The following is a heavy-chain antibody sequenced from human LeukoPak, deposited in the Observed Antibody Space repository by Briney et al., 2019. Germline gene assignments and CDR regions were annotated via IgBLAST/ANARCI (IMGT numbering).Heavy chain of an antibody. D-gene: IGHD6-19*01. CDR3: ARVLGQWLVQGNDAFDI. Sequence: SETLSLTCAVYGGSFSGYYWSWIRQPPGKGLEWIGEINHSGSTNYNPSLKSRVTISVDTSKNQFSLQLNSVTPEDTAVYYCARVLGQWLVQGNDAFDIWGQGTMVTVSS. CDR2: INHSGST. J-gene: IGHJ3*02. V-gene: IGHV4-34*01. CDR1: GGSFSGYY.